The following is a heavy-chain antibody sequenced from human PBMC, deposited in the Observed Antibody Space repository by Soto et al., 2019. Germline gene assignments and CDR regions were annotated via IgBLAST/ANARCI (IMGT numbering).Heavy chain of an antibody. CDR2: IFFTGAI. J-gene: IGHJ6*02. D-gene: IGHD3-16*01. Sequence: QVQLQESGPGLVKPSGTLSLICIVSGDSVTFGHHYWSWIRQPPGKGLEWIGHIFFTGAINYSPSLRGRVTMSVASSKSQFSLNLSSVSAADSAIYYLARARPDSGGSSLGRRLDVWGQGTTVTVSS. CDR3: ARARPDSGGSSLGRRLDV. V-gene: IGHV4-61*01. CDR1: GDSVTFGHHY.